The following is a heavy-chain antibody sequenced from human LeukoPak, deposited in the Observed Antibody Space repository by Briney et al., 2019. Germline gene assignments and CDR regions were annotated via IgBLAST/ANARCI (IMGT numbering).Heavy chain of an antibody. CDR1: GFTFDDYA. CDR2: ISWDGGST. Sequence: GGSLRLSCAVSGFTFDDYAMHWLRQAPGKGLEWVSLISWDGGSTYYADSVKGRFTISRDNTKNSLYLQMRSLRAEDTAVYYCAKDRTESFDYWGQGTLVTVSS. J-gene: IGHJ4*02. CDR3: AKDRTESFDY. V-gene: IGHV3-43D*03.